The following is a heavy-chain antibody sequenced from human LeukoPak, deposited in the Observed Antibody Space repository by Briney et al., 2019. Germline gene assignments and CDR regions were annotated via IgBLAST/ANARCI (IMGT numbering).Heavy chain of an antibody. CDR1: GGTFSSYA. D-gene: IGHD1-26*01. Sequence: VASVKVSCKASGGTFSSYAISWVRQAPGQGLEWMGGIIPIFGTANYAQKFQGRVTITADESTSTAYMELSSLRSEDTAVYYCARTLYSGSYYRFDCWGQGTLVTVSS. CDR3: ARTLYSGSYYRFDC. V-gene: IGHV1-69*13. CDR2: IIPIFGTA. J-gene: IGHJ4*02.